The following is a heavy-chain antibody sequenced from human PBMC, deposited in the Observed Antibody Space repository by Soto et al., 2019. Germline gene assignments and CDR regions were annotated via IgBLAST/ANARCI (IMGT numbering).Heavy chain of an antibody. CDR2: INGDGTKI. CDR1: GFTFGSYW. CDR3: ARDGIVYSYGYGA. D-gene: IGHD5-18*01. Sequence: GGSRRLSSPASGFTFGSYWMHWVRQVPGKGLMWVSHINGDGTKISYADSVKGRFTISRDNANSTLYLEMTSLTVDDTAVYFCARDGIVYSYGYGAWGQGTRVTVSS. J-gene: IGHJ4*02. V-gene: IGHV3-74*01.